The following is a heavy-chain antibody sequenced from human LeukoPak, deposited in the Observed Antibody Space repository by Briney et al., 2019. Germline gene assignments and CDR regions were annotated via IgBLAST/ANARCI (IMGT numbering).Heavy chain of an antibody. CDR1: GFTVSRNY. CDR3: AREVGGRATNYFDY. D-gene: IGHD1-26*01. Sequence: PGGSLRLSCAASGFTVSRNYMSWVRQAPGKGLEWVSVIYSADSAYYADSVRGRFTISRDNSKNTLYLQMNSLRADDTAVYYCAREVGGRATNYFDYWGQGTLVTVSS. V-gene: IGHV3-53*01. CDR2: IYSADSA. J-gene: IGHJ4*02.